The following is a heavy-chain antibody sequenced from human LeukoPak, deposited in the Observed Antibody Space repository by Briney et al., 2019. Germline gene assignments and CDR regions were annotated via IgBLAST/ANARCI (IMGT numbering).Heavy chain of an antibody. J-gene: IGHJ3*02. CDR1: GYTFTSNY. Sequence: ASVKVSFKAFGYTFTSNYMHWVRQAPGQGPEWMGVISPSGGSTTYAQKFQGRVTLTRDMSTSTDYLELSSLRSEDTAVYYCARETYCRGGSCYKGNAFDIWGQGTMVTVSS. CDR2: ISPSGGST. CDR3: ARETYCRGGSCYKGNAFDI. D-gene: IGHD2-15*01. V-gene: IGHV1-46*01.